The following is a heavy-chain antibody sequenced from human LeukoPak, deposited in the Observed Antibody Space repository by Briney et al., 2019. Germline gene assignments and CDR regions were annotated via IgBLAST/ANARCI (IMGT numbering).Heavy chain of an antibody. Sequence: GGSLRLSCAASGFTFSGYPIHWVRQAPGKGLEWVAVISYDGSNKYYADSVKGRFTISRDNSKNTLYLQMNSLRAEDTAVYYCAKGNAGHFDYWGQGTLVTVSS. D-gene: IGHD6-13*01. V-gene: IGHV3-30-3*02. CDR3: AKGNAGHFDY. CDR2: ISYDGSNK. CDR1: GFTFSGYP. J-gene: IGHJ4*02.